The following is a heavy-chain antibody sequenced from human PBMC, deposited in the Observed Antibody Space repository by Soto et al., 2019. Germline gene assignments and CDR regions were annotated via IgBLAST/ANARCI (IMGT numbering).Heavy chain of an antibody. V-gene: IGHV3-23*01. CDR1: GFSFSSYA. D-gene: IGHD5-12*01. Sequence: DVQLLESGGGLVQPGGSLRLSCAASGFSFSSYAMVWVRQAPGKGLEWVAVISARGGRSKFADPVKGRFTLSRDNSKNVLSLEMNSLRAEDTAIYFCAKGSIEYSASVDNWGQGTLVVVSS. J-gene: IGHJ4*02. CDR2: ISARGGRS. CDR3: AKGSIEYSASVDN.